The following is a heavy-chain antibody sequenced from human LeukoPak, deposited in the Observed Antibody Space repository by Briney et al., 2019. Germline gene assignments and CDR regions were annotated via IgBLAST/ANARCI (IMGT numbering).Heavy chain of an antibody. CDR3: ARRINYYDSSGYYYVRYFDS. J-gene: IGHJ4*02. CDR1: GFTFSSYW. Sequence: GGSLRLSCAASGFTFSSYWMYWVRQAPGKGLVWVARINTDGGSLNYADSVKGRFTISRDNAKNTLHLQMNSLGAEDTAVYYCARRINYYDSSGYYYVRYFDSWGQGTLVVVSS. CDR2: INTDGGSL. D-gene: IGHD3-22*01. V-gene: IGHV3-74*01.